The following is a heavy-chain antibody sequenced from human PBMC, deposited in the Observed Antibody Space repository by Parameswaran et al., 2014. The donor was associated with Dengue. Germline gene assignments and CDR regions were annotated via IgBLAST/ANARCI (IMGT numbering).Heavy chain of an antibody. Sequence: VRQAPGKGLEWIGYIYYSGSTNYNPSLKSRVTISVDTSKNQFSLKLSSVTAADTAVYYCARDTETYYDILTSEGSGMDVWGQGTTVTVSS. CDR3: ARDTETYYDILTSEGSGMDV. CDR2: IYYSGST. D-gene: IGHD3-9*01. J-gene: IGHJ6*02. V-gene: IGHV4-59*01.